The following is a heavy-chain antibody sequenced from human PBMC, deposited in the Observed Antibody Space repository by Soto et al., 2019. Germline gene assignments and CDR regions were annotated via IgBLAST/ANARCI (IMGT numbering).Heavy chain of an antibody. Sequence: EVQLVESGGGLVQPGGSLRLSCVASGYTFSRHWIHWVRQAPGQGLEGVSRINPEGTFTTYADSVRGRFTISRDNAKNTLYLEMNSLRAEDTAMYYCARPRSMSSSGFDIWGQGTMVTVSS. CDR1: GYTFSRHW. CDR2: INPEGTFT. V-gene: IGHV3-74*03. J-gene: IGHJ3*02. CDR3: ARPRSMSSSGFDI. D-gene: IGHD6-6*01.